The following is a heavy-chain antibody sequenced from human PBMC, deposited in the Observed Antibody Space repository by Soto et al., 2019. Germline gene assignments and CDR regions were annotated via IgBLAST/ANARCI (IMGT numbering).Heavy chain of an antibody. D-gene: IGHD2-8*01. V-gene: IGHV4-59*08. CDR3: ASVLGYCTNGVCNQWFDP. Sequence: SETLSLTCTVSGGSISSYYWSWIRQPPGKGLEWIGYIYYSGSTNYNPSLKSRVTISVDTSKNQFSLKLSSVTAADTAAYYCASVLGYCTNGVCNQWFDPWGQGTLVTVSS. J-gene: IGHJ5*02. CDR2: IYYSGST. CDR1: GGSISSYY.